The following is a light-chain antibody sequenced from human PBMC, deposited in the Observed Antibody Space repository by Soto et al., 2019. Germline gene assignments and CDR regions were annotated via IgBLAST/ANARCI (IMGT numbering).Light chain of an antibody. Sequence: IQMTQSPSTVSASVGDRINISCRAARDIGDWLAWYQQRPREAPKLLIYHASTLHSGVPPRFSGTRSGTIFTLTVSALQPEDFAAYYCQQGKTFPYTFGQGTRLET. J-gene: IGKJ2*01. CDR1: RDIGDW. CDR3: QQGKTFPYT. V-gene: IGKV1-12*01. CDR2: HAS.